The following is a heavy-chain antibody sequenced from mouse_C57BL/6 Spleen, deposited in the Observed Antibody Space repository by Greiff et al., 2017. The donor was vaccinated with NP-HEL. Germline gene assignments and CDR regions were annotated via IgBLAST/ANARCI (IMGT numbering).Heavy chain of an antibody. V-gene: IGHV3-6*01. CDR2: ISYDGSN. Sequence: EVKLQESGPGLVKPSQSLSLTCSVTGYSITSGYYWNWIRQFPGNKLEWMGYISYDGSNNYNPSLKNRISITRDTSKNQFFLKLNSVTTEDTATYYCAGPPYWGQGTLVTVSA. J-gene: IGHJ3*01. CDR1: GYSITSGYY. CDR3: AGPPY.